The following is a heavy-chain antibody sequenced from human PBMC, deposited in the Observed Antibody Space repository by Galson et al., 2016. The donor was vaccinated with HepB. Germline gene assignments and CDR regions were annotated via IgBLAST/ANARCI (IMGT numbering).Heavy chain of an antibody. CDR1: GFSINNSGVG. V-gene: IGHV2-5*02. J-gene: IGHJ4*02. CDR3: AHVTMSILGGVILFYDY. D-gene: IGHD3-16*01. Sequence: PALVKPTQTLTLTCTLSGFSINNSGVGVGWIRQPPGKALEWLALIYWDDDQRYSPSLKSRLSLTKDTSKNQVVLRMTNMDPVDTATYYCAHVTMSILGGVILFYDYWGQGTLVTVSS. CDR2: IYWDDDQ.